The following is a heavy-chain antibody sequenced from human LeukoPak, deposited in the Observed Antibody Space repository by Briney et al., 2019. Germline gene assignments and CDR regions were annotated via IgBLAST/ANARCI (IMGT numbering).Heavy chain of an antibody. J-gene: IGHJ6*02. V-gene: IGHV1-69*04. CDR2: IIPILGIA. CDR1: GGTFSSYT. D-gene: IGHD2-2*01. Sequence: SVKVSCKASGGTFSSYTISWVRQAPGQGLEWMGRIIPILGIANYAQKFQGRVTITADKSTSTAYVELSSLRSEDTAVYYCARDGRYCSSTSCYPYYGMDVWGQGTTVTVSS. CDR3: ARDGRYCSSTSCYPYYGMDV.